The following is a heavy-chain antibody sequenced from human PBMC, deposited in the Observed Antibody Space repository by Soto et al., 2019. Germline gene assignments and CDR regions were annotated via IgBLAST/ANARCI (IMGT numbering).Heavy chain of an antibody. J-gene: IGHJ4*02. Sequence: QVQLVQSGAEEKKPGASVKVSCKASGYTFTSYAMHWVRQAPGQRPEWMGWINSDNGNTKYSQKFQGRVTITRDTSASTAYMEMSSLRSEDTAVYYCARAWRFGELFQYWGQGTLVTVSS. CDR2: INSDNGNT. CDR1: GYTFTSYA. CDR3: ARAWRFGELFQY. V-gene: IGHV1-3*05. D-gene: IGHD3-10*01.